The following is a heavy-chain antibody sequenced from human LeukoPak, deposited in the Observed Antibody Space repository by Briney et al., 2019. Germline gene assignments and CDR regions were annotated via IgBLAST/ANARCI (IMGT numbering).Heavy chain of an antibody. CDR3: ARDLLRSGVAGTGWFDP. CDR1: GGTFSSYA. J-gene: IGHJ5*02. Sequence: VASVKVSCKASGGTFSSYAISWVRQAPGQGLEWMGGIIPIFGTANYAQKFQGRVTITTDESTSTAYMGLSSLRSEDTAVYYCARDLLRSGVAGTGWFDPWGQGTLVTVSS. V-gene: IGHV1-69*05. CDR2: IIPIFGTA. D-gene: IGHD6-19*01.